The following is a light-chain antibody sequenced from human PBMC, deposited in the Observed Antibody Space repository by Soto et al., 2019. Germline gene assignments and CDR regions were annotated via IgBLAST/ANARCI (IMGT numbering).Light chain of an antibody. J-gene: IGKJ5*01. CDR1: QTVSSW. CDR3: QQRSNWPPST. V-gene: IGKV3-11*01. CDR2: GAS. Sequence: LTQSPSTLSLSVGDRATITCRASQTVSSWLGLYQQKPGQAPKLLIYGASTRATGIPARFSGSGSGTDFTPPIGSLEPQDFAVYYGQQRSNWPPSTFGHGTRLEIK.